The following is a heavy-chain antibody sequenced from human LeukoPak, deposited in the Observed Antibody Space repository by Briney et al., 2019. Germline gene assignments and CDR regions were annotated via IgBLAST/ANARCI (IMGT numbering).Heavy chain of an antibody. CDR2: ISYDGSNK. D-gene: IGHD2-15*01. CDR1: GFTFSSYG. Sequence: GGSLRLSCAASGFTFSSYGMHWVRQAPGKGLEWVAVISYDGSNKYYADSVKGRFTISRDNSKNTLYLQMNSLRAEDTAVYYCAKEYCSGGSCYIRVGAFDIWGQGTMVTVSS. V-gene: IGHV3-30*18. CDR3: AKEYCSGGSCYIRVGAFDI. J-gene: IGHJ3*02.